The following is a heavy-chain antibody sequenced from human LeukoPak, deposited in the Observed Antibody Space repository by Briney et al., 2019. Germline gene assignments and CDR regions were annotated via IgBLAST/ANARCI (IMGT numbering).Heavy chain of an antibody. CDR3: ARATQYCSGGSCYDTWFDP. Sequence: PGGSLTLSCAASGFTFNTYSINRVRQAPGNGLEWVSSISSSSSYIYYADSGKGRFTISRDNAKNLLYLQMNSLRAEDTAVYYCARATQYCSGGSCYDTWFDPWGQGTLVTVSS. CDR2: ISSSSSYI. J-gene: IGHJ5*02. CDR1: GFTFNTYS. V-gene: IGHV3-21*01. D-gene: IGHD2-15*01.